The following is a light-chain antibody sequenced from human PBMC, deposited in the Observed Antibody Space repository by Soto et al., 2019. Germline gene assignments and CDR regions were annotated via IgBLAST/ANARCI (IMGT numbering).Light chain of an antibody. Sequence: NFMLTQPNSVSESPGKTVTISCTRSSGSFASNYVQWYQQRPGSAPTTVIYEDNQRPSGVPDRFSGSIDSSSNSASLTISGLKTEDEADYYCQSYDSSNHVVFGGGTKVTVL. J-gene: IGLJ2*01. CDR1: SGSFASNY. CDR2: EDN. V-gene: IGLV6-57*04. CDR3: QSYDSSNHVV.